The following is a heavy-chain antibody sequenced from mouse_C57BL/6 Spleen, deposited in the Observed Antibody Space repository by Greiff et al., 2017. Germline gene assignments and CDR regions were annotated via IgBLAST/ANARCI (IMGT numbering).Heavy chain of an antibody. Sequence: VQLQQPGAELVKPGASVTVSCKPSGYTFTSYWMHWVKQRPGQGLEWIGRIHPSDSDTNYNQKFKGKATLTVDKSSSTAYMQLSSLTSEDSAVYYCAIWDDMVFAMDYWGQGTSVTVSS. D-gene: IGHD1-1*02. CDR1: GYTFTSYW. CDR2: IHPSDSDT. V-gene: IGHV1-74*01. J-gene: IGHJ4*01. CDR3: AIWDDMVFAMDY.